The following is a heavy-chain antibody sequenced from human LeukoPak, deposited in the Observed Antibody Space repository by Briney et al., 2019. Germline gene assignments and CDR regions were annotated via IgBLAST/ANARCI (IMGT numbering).Heavy chain of an antibody. CDR3: ARRYSSSSLDY. CDR2: IYPGDSDT. Sequence: GESLNISCKGSGYSFTSYWIGWVRQMPGKGLEWMGIIYPGDSDTRYRPSFQGQVTISADKSISTAYLQWSSLRASDTAMYYCARRYSSSSLDYWGQGTLVTVSS. V-gene: IGHV5-51*01. D-gene: IGHD6-6*01. J-gene: IGHJ4*02. CDR1: GYSFTSYW.